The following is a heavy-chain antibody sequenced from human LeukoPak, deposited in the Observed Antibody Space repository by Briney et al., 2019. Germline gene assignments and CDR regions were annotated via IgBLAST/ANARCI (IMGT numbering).Heavy chain of an antibody. CDR1: GFTFSSYA. CDR3: VRAIVVVPAAIRGYYYGMDV. D-gene: IGHD2-2*02. J-gene: IGHJ6*02. Sequence: PGGSLRLSCSASGFTFSSYAMHWVRQAPGKGLEYVSAISSNGGSTYYADSVKGRFTISRDNSKNTLYLQMSSLRAEDTAVYYCVRAIVVVPAAIRGYYYGMDVWGQGTTVTVSS. V-gene: IGHV3-64D*06. CDR2: ISSNGGST.